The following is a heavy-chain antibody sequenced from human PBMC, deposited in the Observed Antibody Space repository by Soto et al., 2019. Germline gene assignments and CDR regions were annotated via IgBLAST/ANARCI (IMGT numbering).Heavy chain of an antibody. D-gene: IGHD2-21*02. V-gene: IGHV1-46*01. CDR2: INPSGGSP. CDR1: GYTFTSYY. J-gene: IGHJ6*02. CDR3: AREGGVVTPGGYYYYGMDV. Sequence: ASVKVSCKASGYTFTSYYMHWVRQAPGQGLEWMGIINPSGGSPSYAQKFQGRVTMTRDTSTSTVYMELSSLRSEDTAVYYCAREGGVVTPGGYYYYGMDVWGQGTTVTVSS.